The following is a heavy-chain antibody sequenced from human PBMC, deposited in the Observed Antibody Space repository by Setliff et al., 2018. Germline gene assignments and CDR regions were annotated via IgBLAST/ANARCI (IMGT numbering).Heavy chain of an antibody. J-gene: IGHJ3*02. CDR1: GYSVRSGYY. V-gene: IGHV4-38-2*01. CDR2: IFHSGKT. D-gene: IGHD3-22*01. CDR3: ARVPRLLSVRNAFDI. Sequence: SETLSLTCAVSGYSVRSGYYWGWVRQPPGKGLEWIGSIFHSGKTYYNPSLQSRVTISIETSKNQFSLRLSSVTAADTAVYYCARVPRLLSVRNAFDIWGQGTMVTVSS.